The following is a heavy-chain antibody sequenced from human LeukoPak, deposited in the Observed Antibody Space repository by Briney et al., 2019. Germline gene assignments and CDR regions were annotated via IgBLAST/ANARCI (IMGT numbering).Heavy chain of an antibody. CDR3: ARGSRWLQFDY. V-gene: IGHV4-34*01. J-gene: IGHJ4*02. CDR2: INHSRST. D-gene: IGHD5-24*01. CDR1: GGSFSGYY. Sequence: SETLSLTCAVYGGSFSGYYWSWIRQPPGKGLEWSGEINHSRSTNYDPSLKSRVTISVDTSKNQFSLKLSSVSAADTAVYYCARGSRWLQFDYWGQGTLVTVSS.